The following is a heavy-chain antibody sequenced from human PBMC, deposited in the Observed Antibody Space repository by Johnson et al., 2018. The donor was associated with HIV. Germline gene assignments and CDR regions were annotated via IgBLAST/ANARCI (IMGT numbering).Heavy chain of an antibody. CDR2: ISYDGSNK. Sequence: QVQLVESGGGVVRPGGSLRLSCAASGFTFSSYGMHWVRQAPGKGLEWVAVISYDGSNKYYADSVKGLFTISRDNSKNTLYLQMNSLRAEDTAVYYCAKDKDAFDIWGQGTMVTVSS. CDR1: GFTFSSYG. J-gene: IGHJ3*02. CDR3: AKDKDAFDI. V-gene: IGHV3-30*18.